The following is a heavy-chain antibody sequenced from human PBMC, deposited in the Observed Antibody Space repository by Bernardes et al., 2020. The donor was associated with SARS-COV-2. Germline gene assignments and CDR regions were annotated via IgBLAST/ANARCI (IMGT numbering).Heavy chain of an antibody. CDR1: GFTFSSSA. CDR3: TRGLELELITWFDY. Sequence: GGSLRVWCTASGFTFSSSAMHWVRQAPGKGPEWVAVISNDGSIKYYTDSVKGRFTISRDNSKNTLYLLMNSLRTDDTAVYYCTRGLELELITWFDYWGQGTLVTVSS. D-gene: IGHD1-7*01. J-gene: IGHJ4*02. CDR2: ISNDGSIK. V-gene: IGHV3-30-3*01.